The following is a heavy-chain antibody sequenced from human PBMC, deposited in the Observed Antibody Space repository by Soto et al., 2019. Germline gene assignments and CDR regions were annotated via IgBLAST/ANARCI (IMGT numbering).Heavy chain of an antibody. D-gene: IGHD3-22*01. CDR3: ARQPLGRDYYDSSGYPSHFDY. V-gene: IGHV3-66*04. CDR1: GFTVSSNY. CDR2: IYSGGST. Sequence: GGSLRLSCAASGFTVSSNYMSWVRQAPGKGLEWVSVIYSGGSTYYADSVKGRFTISRDNSKSTLYLQMNSLRAEDTAVYYCARQPLGRDYYDSSGYPSHFDYWGQGTLVTVSS. J-gene: IGHJ4*02.